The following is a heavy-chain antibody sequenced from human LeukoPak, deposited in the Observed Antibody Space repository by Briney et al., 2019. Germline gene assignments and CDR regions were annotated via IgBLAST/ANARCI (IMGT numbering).Heavy chain of an antibody. V-gene: IGHV3-23*01. Sequence: GGSLRLSCAASGFTFRSYAMIWVRQAPGKGLEWLSSIGASISTYYADSVKGRFTISRDNSKNTLYLQMNSLRADDTAVYYCAMKAVPRPRLYDAFDFWGQGTVVTVSS. J-gene: IGHJ3*01. CDR2: IGASIST. D-gene: IGHD2-2*02. CDR3: AMKAVPRPRLYDAFDF. CDR1: GFTFRSYA.